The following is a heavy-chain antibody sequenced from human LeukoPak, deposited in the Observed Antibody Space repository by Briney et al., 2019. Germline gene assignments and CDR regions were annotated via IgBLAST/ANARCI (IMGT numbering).Heavy chain of an antibody. CDR1: GFTFNNYV. D-gene: IGHD2-2*03. CDR3: XMDSSXLXLKFDY. V-gene: IGHV3-66*01. Sequence: GGSLRLSCAASGFTFNNYVMSWVRQAPGKGLEWVSVLYSGGTXXXXXSVXXRFTISRDNSKNTLYLQMNSLRAEDTAVYYCXMDSSXLXLKFDYWGQGTLVTVST. CDR2: LYSGGTX. J-gene: IGHJ4*02.